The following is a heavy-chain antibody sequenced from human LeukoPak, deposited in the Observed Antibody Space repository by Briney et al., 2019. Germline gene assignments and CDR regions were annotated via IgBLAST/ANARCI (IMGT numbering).Heavy chain of an antibody. V-gene: IGHV3-49*03. J-gene: IGHJ5*02. D-gene: IGHD6-6*01. Sequence: GGSLRLSCTASGFTFGDYAMSWFRQAPGKGLEWVGFIRSKAYGGTTEYAASVKGRFTISRDDSKSIAYLQMNSLKTEDTAVYYCTREHSSSAFWFDPWGQGTLVTVSS. CDR3: TREHSSSAFWFDP. CDR1: GFTFGDYA. CDR2: IRSKAYGGTT.